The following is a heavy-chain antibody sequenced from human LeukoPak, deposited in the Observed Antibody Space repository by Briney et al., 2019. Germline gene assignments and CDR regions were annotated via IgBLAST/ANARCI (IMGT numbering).Heavy chain of an antibody. J-gene: IGHJ4*02. CDR1: GYSISSGYY. D-gene: IGHD6-6*01. V-gene: IGHV4-38-2*02. Sequence: SETLSLTCTVSGYSISSGYYWGWIRQPPGKGLEWIGSIYHSGSTYYNPSLKNRVTISVDTSKNQFSLKLSSVTAADTAVYYCARGGLGSSRPHWGQGTLVTVSS. CDR2: IYHSGST. CDR3: ARGGLGSSRPH.